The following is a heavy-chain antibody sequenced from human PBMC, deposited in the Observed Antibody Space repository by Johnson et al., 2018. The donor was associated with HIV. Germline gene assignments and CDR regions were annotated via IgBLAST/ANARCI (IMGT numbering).Heavy chain of an antibody. Sequence: EQLVESGGGVIRPGGSLRLSCAASGFTFDDYDMSWVRQAPGMGLEWVSGINWNGGSTGYADSVKGRFTISRDNAKNSLYLQMNSLRAEDTALYYCARNTRITIFGVVIRHDAFDIWGQGTMVTVSS. CDR1: GFTFDDYD. CDR3: ARNTRITIFGVVIRHDAFDI. D-gene: IGHD3-3*01. J-gene: IGHJ3*02. V-gene: IGHV3-20*04. CDR2: INWNGGST.